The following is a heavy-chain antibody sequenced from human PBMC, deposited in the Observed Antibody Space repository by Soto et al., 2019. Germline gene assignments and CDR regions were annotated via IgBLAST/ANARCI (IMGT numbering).Heavy chain of an antibody. CDR1: GASISSGHYY. D-gene: IGHD6-19*01. CDR3: AGGLAGDKLDS. Sequence: QVQLQESGPGLVKPSQTLSLTCTVSGASISSGHYYWSWIRQPPGKGLEWVGHIYNSGSTYNNPSLTSRVFISLDTSKNQFSLNLSSVTAAGTAVYYGAGGLAGDKLDSWGQGTLVTVSS. CDR2: IYNSGST. V-gene: IGHV4-30-4*01. J-gene: IGHJ4*02.